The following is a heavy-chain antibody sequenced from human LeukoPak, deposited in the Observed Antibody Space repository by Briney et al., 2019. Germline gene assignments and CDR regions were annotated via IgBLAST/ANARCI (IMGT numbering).Heavy chain of an antibody. Sequence: PGRSLRLSCAASGFTFSSYAMHWVRQAPGKGLEWVAVISYDGSNKYYADSVKGRFTISRDNSKNTLYLQMNSLRAEDTAVYYCAKESGGATTGAWFDPWGQGTLVTVSS. CDR2: ISYDGSNK. J-gene: IGHJ5*02. V-gene: IGHV3-30-3*01. CDR1: GFTFSSYA. D-gene: IGHD1-26*01. CDR3: AKESGGATTGAWFDP.